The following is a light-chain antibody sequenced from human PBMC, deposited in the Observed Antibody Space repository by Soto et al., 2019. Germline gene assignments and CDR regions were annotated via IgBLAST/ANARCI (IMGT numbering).Light chain of an antibody. V-gene: IGLV1-44*01. CDR2: SNN. J-gene: IGLJ2*01. CDR1: RSNIGGNT. Sequence: QSVLIQPPSASGTPGQRVAISCAGSRSNIGGNTVNWYQQLPGTAPKLLIYSNNVRPSGVPDRFSGSKSGTSASLAISGLQSEDEADYYCAAWDDSLNGVVFGGGTKLTVL. CDR3: AAWDDSLNGVV.